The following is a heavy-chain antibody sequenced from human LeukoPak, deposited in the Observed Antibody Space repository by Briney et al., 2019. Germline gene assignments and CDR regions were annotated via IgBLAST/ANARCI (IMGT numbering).Heavy chain of an antibody. CDR2: IFPSGKT. CDR1: GGSISSYY. V-gene: IGHV4-4*07. D-gene: IGHD1-26*01. Sequence: SETLSLTCSVSGGSISSYYWSWIRQSAGKGLDWMGRIFPSGKTHYNPSLKSRATMSVDTSKNQLSLKLSSVTAADTAVYYCAKDRVGSSTLDFQHWGKGTLVSVSS. J-gene: IGHJ1*01. CDR3: AKDRVGSSTLDFQH.